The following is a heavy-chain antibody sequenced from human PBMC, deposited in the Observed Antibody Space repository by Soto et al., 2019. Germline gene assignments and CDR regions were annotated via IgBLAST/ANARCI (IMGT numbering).Heavy chain of an antibody. V-gene: IGHV1-18*01. J-gene: IGHJ3*02. Sequence: ASVKVSCKASGYTFTSYGITWVRQAPGQGLEWMGWISVYNGNTNYAQKLQGRVTMTTDTSTSTAYMELRTLRSDDTAVYYCARLRFTMVRGVVTKGAFDIWGQGTMVTVSS. CDR1: GYTFTSYG. D-gene: IGHD3-10*01. CDR2: ISVYNGNT. CDR3: ARLRFTMVRGVVTKGAFDI.